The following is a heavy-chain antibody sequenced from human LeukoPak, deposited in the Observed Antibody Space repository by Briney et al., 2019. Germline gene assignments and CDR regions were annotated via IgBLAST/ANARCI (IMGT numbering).Heavy chain of an antibody. CDR1: GFTFRSYS. V-gene: IGHV3-23*01. CDR3: AKGPRYCSSTSCYRGDY. CDR2: ISDSGTST. Sequence: PGGSLRLSCAASGFTFRSYSMTWVRQAPGKGLQWVSSISDSGTSTDYADSVKGRFTIARDNSKNTVYLQMNSLRAGDTAVYYCAKGPRYCSSTSCYRGDYWGQGTLVTVSS. J-gene: IGHJ4*02. D-gene: IGHD2-2*01.